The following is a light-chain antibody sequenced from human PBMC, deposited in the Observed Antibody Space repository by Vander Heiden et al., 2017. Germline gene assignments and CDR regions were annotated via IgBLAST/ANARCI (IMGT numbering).Light chain of an antibody. J-gene: IGLJ3*02. Sequence: SYLPTHSPTDSLSPGQTASIPCGGNNIGRISVHWYQQKSGQAPVVVVYDDTDRPSGIPERFSGSNSGNTATLTISRVEAGDEADYYCQVWDSSSDQVVFGGGTKLTVL. CDR1: NIGRIS. V-gene: IGLV3-21*02. CDR3: QVWDSSSDQVV. CDR2: DDT.